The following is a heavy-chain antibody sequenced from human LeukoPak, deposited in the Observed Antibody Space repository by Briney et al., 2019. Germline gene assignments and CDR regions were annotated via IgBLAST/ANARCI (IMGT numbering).Heavy chain of an antibody. CDR1: GYTFSDYY. Sequence: ASVKVSCKTSGYTFSDYYIHWVRQGPGQGLEWMGWINPDSGGTLSAQNFQGRVTMTRDTSISTAYMDLSSLTSDDTAVYYCARALQSLVPYYFDYWGQGTLVTVSS. J-gene: IGHJ4*02. CDR2: INPDSGGT. CDR3: ARALQSLVPYYFDY. V-gene: IGHV1-2*02. D-gene: IGHD6-19*01.